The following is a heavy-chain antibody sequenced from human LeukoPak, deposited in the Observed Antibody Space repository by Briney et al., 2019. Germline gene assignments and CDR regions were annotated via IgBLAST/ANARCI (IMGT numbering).Heavy chain of an antibody. D-gene: IGHD3-10*01. CDR3: ATGVRRGWFDP. CDR2: IFYGGST. V-gene: IGHV4-59*01. CDR1: GGSISSYY. Sequence: PSETLSLTCTVSGGSISSYYWSWIRQPPGKGLEWIGYIFYGGSTKYNPSLKSRVTISVDTSTNQFSLKVSSVTAADTAVYYCATGVRRGWFDPWGQGTLVTVSS. J-gene: IGHJ5*02.